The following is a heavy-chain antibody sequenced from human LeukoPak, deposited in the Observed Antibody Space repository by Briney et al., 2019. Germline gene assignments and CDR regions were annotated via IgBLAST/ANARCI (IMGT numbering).Heavy chain of an antibody. D-gene: IGHD3-3*01. CDR1: GDSVSSSSAT. V-gene: IGHV6-1*01. CDR3: ARDLVFWSGYYGFDYYYYMDV. CDR2: TYYRSKWCN. Sequence: SQTLSLTCAISGDSVSSSSATWNWIRQSPSRGLEWLGRTYYRSKWCNDSAVSVKGRIAINPDTSKNQFSLKLSSVTAADTAVYYCARDLVFWSGYYGFDYYYYMDVWGKGTTVTVSS. J-gene: IGHJ6*03.